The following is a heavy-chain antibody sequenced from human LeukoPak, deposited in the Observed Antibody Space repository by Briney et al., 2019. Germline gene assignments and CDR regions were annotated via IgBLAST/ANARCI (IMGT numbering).Heavy chain of an antibody. V-gene: IGHV3-33*01. CDR1: GFTFSTYG. Sequence: GGSLRLSCAASGFTFSTYGMHWVRQAPGKGLDWVTVIWNDGKKKDYADSVKGRFTISRDNSKNTLYLQMSSLRVDDSAIYYCARAHVSGYPDYWGQGTPVTVSS. CDR2: IWNDGKKK. CDR3: ARAHVSGYPDY. J-gene: IGHJ4*02. D-gene: IGHD3-22*01.